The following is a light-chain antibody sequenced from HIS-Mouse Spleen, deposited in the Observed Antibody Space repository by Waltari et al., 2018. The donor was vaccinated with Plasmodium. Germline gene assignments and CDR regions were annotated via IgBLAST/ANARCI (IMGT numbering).Light chain of an antibody. Sequence: EIVMTQSPATLSVSPGERATLSCRASQSVSSNLAWYQQKPGQAPRLLIYGASNRATGIPARFGGSWSVTEFTLTISSLQSEDFAVYYCQQYNNWPPEGAFGPGTKVDIK. J-gene: IGKJ3*01. V-gene: IGKV3-15*01. CDR1: QSVSSN. CDR3: QQYNNWPPEGA. CDR2: GAS.